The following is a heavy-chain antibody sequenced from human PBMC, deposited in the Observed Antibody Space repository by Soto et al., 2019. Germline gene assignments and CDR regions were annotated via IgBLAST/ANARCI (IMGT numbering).Heavy chain of an antibody. CDR3: AKDISAGNYYDSSGYLDY. D-gene: IGHD3-22*01. CDR2: ISGSGGST. Sequence: GSLRLSCAASGFTFSSYAMSWVRQAPGKGLEWVSAISGSGGSTYYTDSVKGRFTISRDNSKNTLYLQMNSLRAEDTAVYYCAKDISAGNYYDSSGYLDYWGQGTLVTVSS. V-gene: IGHV3-23*01. J-gene: IGHJ4*02. CDR1: GFTFSSYA.